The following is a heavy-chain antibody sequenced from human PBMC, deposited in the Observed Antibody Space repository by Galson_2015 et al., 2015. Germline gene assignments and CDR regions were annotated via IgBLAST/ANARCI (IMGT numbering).Heavy chain of an antibody. J-gene: IGHJ4*02. CDR2: ISGSRDIT. V-gene: IGHV3-23*01. CDR1: GFTFSSYA. CDR3: AKVGQALVPTTDYFDY. D-gene: IGHD2-15*01. Sequence: SLRLSCAASGFTFSSYAMSWVRQAPGKGLAWVSGISGSRDITYYADSVKGRFTISRDNSKNTLYLQMNSLRAEDTAVYFCAKVGQALVPTTDYFDYWGQGTLVTVSS.